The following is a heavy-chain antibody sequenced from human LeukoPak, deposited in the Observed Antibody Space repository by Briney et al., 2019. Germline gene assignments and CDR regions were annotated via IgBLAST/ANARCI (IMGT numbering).Heavy chain of an antibody. V-gene: IGHV3-13*04. J-gene: IGHJ3*02. D-gene: IGHD5-12*01. CDR3: ARVSLSTSGYDDALEI. Sequence: PGGSLRLSCAASGFTLSNYDMHWVRQPTGKGLEWVSAIGRHGDTYYAASVKGGFTISREYAKNSLYLQMNSLRVGDTAVYYCARVSLSTSGYDDALEIWGQGTVVTVSS. CDR1: GFTLSNYD. CDR2: IGRHGDT.